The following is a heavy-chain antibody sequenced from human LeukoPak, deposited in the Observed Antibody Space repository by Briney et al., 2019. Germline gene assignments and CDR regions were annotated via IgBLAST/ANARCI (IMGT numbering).Heavy chain of an antibody. V-gene: IGHV3-15*01. J-gene: IGHJ6*02. D-gene: IGHD2-2*01. CDR2: IKSKTDGGTT. Sequence: KPGGSLRLSCAASGFTFSNAWMSRVRQAPGKGLEWVGRIKSKTDGGTTDYAAPVKGRFTISRDDSKNTLYLQMNSLKTEDTAVYYCARGQSVCSSTSCYGWPGPIDYYYYGMDVWGQGTTVTVSS. CDR1: GFTFSNAW. CDR3: ARGQSVCSSTSCYGWPGPIDYYYYGMDV.